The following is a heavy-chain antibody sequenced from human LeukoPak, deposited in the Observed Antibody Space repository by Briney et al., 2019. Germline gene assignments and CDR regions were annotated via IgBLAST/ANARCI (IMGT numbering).Heavy chain of an antibody. CDR3: ARETELEGGANFDY. CDR1: GFTFSSYA. Sequence: GGSLRLSFAASGFTFSSYAMHWVRQAPGKGLEWVAVISYDGSNKYYADSVKGRFTISRDNSKNTLYLQMNSLRAEDPGVYYCARETELEGGANFDYWGQGTLVTVSS. V-gene: IGHV3-30-3*01. D-gene: IGHD1-1*01. J-gene: IGHJ4*02. CDR2: ISYDGSNK.